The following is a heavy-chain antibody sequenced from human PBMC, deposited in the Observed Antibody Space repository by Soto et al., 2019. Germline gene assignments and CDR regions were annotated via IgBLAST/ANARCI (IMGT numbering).Heavy chain of an antibody. J-gene: IGHJ4*02. D-gene: IGHD3-22*01. Sequence: QVQLVESGGGVVQPGRSLRLSCAASGFTFSTYGMYWVRQAPGKGLEWVAFIQYHGINKDYADSVKGRFTISRDNSRNTLYLQMNSLRAEDTAVYYCARGLDYDSSGYYLDFWGQGALVTVSS. V-gene: IGHV3-33*05. CDR2: IQYHGINK. CDR1: GFTFSTYG. CDR3: ARGLDYDSSGYYLDF.